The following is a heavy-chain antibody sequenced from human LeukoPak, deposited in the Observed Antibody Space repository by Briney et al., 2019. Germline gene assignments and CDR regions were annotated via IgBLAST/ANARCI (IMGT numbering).Heavy chain of an antibody. CDR3: ARMGGRRGHYYYYMDV. CDR2: ISYDGSNK. D-gene: IGHD1-26*01. Sequence: GGSLRLSCAASGFTFSSYAMHWVRQAPGKGLEWVAVISYDGSNKYYADSVKGRFTISTDNSKNTLYLQMNSLRAEDTAVYYCARMGGRRGHYYYYMDVWGKGTTVTVSS. CDR1: GFTFSSYA. V-gene: IGHV3-30*04. J-gene: IGHJ6*03.